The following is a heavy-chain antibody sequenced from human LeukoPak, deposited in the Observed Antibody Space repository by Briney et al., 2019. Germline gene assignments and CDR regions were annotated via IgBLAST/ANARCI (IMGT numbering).Heavy chain of an antibody. CDR1: GFTFSDYY. D-gene: IGHD3-16*02. CDR3: ARGGRLGELSHPMYYFDY. J-gene: IGHJ4*02. CDR2: ISSSGSTI. Sequence: GGSLRLSCAASGFTFSDYYMSWIRQAPGKGLEWVSYISSSGSTIYYADSVKGRFTISRDNAKNSLYLQMNSLRAEDTAVYYCARGGRLGELSHPMYYFDYWGQGTLVTVSS. V-gene: IGHV3-11*04.